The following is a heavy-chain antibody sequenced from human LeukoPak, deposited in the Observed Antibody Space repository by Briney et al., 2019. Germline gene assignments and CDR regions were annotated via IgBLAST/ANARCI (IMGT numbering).Heavy chain of an antibody. J-gene: IGHJ4*02. V-gene: IGHV4-59*08. CDR3: ARRTTVAPGYHFGS. D-gene: IGHD1-1*01. CDR1: GGSISGYY. CDR2: IYHSGNT. Sequence: PSETLSLTCTVSGGSISGYYWTWIRQPPGKGLEWIGYIYHSGNTNYNPSLKSRVTISLDMSKNQFSLKLTSVTAADTAVYYCARRTTVAPGYHFGSWGQGILVTVSS.